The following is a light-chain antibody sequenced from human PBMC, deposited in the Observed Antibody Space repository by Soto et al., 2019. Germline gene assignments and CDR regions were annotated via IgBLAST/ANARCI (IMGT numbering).Light chain of an antibody. Sequence: QSALTQPPSASGSPGQSVTISCTGTSSDVGGYNFVSWYQQHPGKAPKLMIYEASKRPSGVPDRFSGSKSGNTASLTVSGLQAEDEADYYCNSYAGSNYVVFGGGTKLTVL. CDR3: NSYAGSNYVV. CDR2: EAS. V-gene: IGLV2-8*01. CDR1: SSDVGGYNF. J-gene: IGLJ2*01.